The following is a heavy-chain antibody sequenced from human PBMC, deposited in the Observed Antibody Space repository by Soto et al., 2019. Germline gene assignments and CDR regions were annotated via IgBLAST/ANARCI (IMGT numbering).Heavy chain of an antibody. V-gene: IGHV1-69*01. CDR3: ARVQDGRPMVRGVITYFDY. D-gene: IGHD3-10*01. CDR2: IIPIFGTA. CDR1: GGTFSSYA. Sequence: QVQLVQSGAEVKKPGSSVKVSCKASGGTFSSYAISWVRQAPGQGLGWMGGIIPIFGTANYAQKFQGRVTITADESTSTAYMELSSLRSEDTAVYYCARVQDGRPMVRGVITYFDYWGQGTLVTVSS. J-gene: IGHJ4*02.